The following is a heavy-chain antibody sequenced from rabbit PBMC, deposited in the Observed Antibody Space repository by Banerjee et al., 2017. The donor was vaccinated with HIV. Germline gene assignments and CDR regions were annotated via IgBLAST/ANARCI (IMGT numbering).Heavy chain of an antibody. V-gene: IGHV1S45*01. CDR2: IGAGSSGTT. CDR1: GFTLSSYW. J-gene: IGHJ4*01. CDR3: ARDFDL. Sequence: QEQLEESGGDLVKPEGSLTLTCKASGFTLSSYWMWWVRQAPGKGLEWIACIGAGSSGTTYYASWAKGRFTISKTSSTTVTLQMTSLTAADTATYFCARDFDLWGPGTLVTVS.